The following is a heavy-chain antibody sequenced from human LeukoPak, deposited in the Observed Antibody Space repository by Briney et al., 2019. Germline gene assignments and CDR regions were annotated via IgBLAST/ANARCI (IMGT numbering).Heavy chain of an antibody. V-gene: IGHV3-30*02. Sequence: GGSLRLSCAASGFTFSSYGMCWVRQAPGKGLEWVAVIWYDGGNKYYADSVKGRFTISRDNSKNTLYLQMNSLRAEDTAVYYCAKDRDYHLQYWGQGTLVTVSS. CDR1: GFTFSSYG. J-gene: IGHJ4*02. CDR3: AKDRDYHLQY. CDR2: IWYDGGNK. D-gene: IGHD4-17*01.